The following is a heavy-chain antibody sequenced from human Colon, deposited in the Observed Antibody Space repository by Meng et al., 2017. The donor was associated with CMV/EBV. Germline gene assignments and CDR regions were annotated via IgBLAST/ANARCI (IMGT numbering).Heavy chain of an antibody. J-gene: IGHJ4*02. CDR2: IYSGGIDT. CDR1: QFTFSSYP. Sequence: GGSLRLSCAASQFTFSSYPMSWVRQAPGKGLEWVSMIYSGGIDTYYADSVKGRFTISRDTPKNTLFLQLNSLRAEDTAVYYCARGVIAVGQRHYFDVWGQGTLVTVSS. CDR3: ARGVIAVGQRHYFDV. V-gene: IGHV3-23*03. D-gene: IGHD6-19*01.